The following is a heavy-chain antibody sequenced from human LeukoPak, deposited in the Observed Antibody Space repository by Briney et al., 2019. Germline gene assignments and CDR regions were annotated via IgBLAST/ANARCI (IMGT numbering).Heavy chain of an antibody. D-gene: IGHD1-26*01. CDR3: TRHLPGATWFDP. Sequence: SETLSLTCAVYGGSFSGYYWSWIRQPPGKGLEWIGEINHSGSTNYNPSLKSRVTISVDTSKNQFSLRLSSVTAADTAVYYCTRHLPGATWFDPWGQGTQVTVSS. CDR1: GGSFSGYY. V-gene: IGHV4-34*01. CDR2: INHSGST. J-gene: IGHJ5*02.